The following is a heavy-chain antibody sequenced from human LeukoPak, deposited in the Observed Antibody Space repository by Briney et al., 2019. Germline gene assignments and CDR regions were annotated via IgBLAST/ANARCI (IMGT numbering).Heavy chain of an antibody. Sequence: ASVKVSCKASGYTFTSYAMHWVRQAPGQRLEWMGWINAGNGNTKYSQKFQGRVTITRDTSASTAYMELSSLRSEDTAMYYCARGDPWSGPYYYYGMDVWGQGTTVTVSS. CDR1: GYTFTSYA. J-gene: IGHJ6*02. CDR3: ARGDPWSGPYYYYGMDV. CDR2: INAGNGNT. D-gene: IGHD3-3*01. V-gene: IGHV1-3*01.